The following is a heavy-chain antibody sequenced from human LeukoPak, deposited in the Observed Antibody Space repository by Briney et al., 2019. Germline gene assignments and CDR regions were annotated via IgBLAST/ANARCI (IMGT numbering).Heavy chain of an antibody. J-gene: IGHJ4*02. D-gene: IGHD4-23*01. Sequence: GGSLRLSCTASGFSFSSYNMNWVRQAPGKGLVWVSRIASDGSSTTYADSVKGRFSISRDNAKNTLYLQMNSLRVEDTAVYYCARGRPHGNDYWGQGTLVTVSS. V-gene: IGHV3-74*01. CDR1: GFSFSSYN. CDR2: IASDGSST. CDR3: ARGRPHGNDY.